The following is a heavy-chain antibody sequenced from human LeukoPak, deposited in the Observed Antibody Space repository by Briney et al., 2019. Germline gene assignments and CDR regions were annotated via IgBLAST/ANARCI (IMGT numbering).Heavy chain of an antibody. V-gene: IGHV3-23*01. D-gene: IGHD6-13*01. Sequence: GGSLRLSCAVSGFTLSSHAISWGRQAPGKGLEWVSAISGSGGSTYYADSVKGRFTISRDNSKNTLYLQMNSLRAEDTAVYYYTKGIARAAAGTGDYWGQGTLVTVSS. CDR3: TKGIARAAAGTGDY. J-gene: IGHJ4*02. CDR1: GFTLSSHA. CDR2: ISGSGGST.